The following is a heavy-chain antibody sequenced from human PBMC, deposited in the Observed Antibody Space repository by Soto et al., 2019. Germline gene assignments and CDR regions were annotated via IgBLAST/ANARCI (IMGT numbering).Heavy chain of an antibody. CDR3: ARGLPLLPSTRQGYYYGMDV. CDR1: GYTFTSYG. D-gene: IGHD2-2*01. J-gene: IGHJ6*02. V-gene: IGHV1-18*04. CDR2: ISAYNGNT. Sequence: VASVKVSCKASGYTFTSYGISWVRQAPGQGLEWMGWISAYNGNTNYAQKLQGRVTMTTDTSTSTAYMELRSLRSDDTAVYYCARGLPLLPSTRQGYYYGMDVWGQGTTVTVSS.